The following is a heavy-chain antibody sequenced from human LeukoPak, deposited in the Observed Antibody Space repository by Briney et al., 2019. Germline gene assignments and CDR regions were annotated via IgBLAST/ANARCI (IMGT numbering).Heavy chain of an antibody. D-gene: IGHD6-6*01. CDR1: GGSISNSY. CDR2: IYYSGST. Sequence: SETLSLTCTVSGGSISNSYWSWIRQPPGKALEWIGYIYYSGSTNYNPSLKSRVTISVDTSKNQFSLKLSSVTAADTAVYYCARVLGSSPTAFDYWGQGTQVTVSS. J-gene: IGHJ4*02. V-gene: IGHV4-59*01. CDR3: ARVLGSSPTAFDY.